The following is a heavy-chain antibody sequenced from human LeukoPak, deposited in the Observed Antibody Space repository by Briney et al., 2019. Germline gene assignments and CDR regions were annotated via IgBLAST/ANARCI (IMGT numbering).Heavy chain of an antibody. V-gene: IGHV3-7*04. CDR3: ARPWIQLWLSRGNWFDP. J-gene: IGHJ5*02. CDR1: GFTFSSYW. D-gene: IGHD5-18*01. CDR2: IKKDGSEK. Sequence: GGSLRLSCAASGFTFSSYWMSWVRQAPGKGLEWVANIKKDGSEKYYVDSVKGRFTISRDNAKNSLYLQMNSLRAEDTAVYYCARPWIQLWLSRGNWFDPWGQGTLVTVSS.